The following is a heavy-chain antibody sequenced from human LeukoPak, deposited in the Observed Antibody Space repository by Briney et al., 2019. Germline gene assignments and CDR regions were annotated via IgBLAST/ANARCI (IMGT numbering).Heavy chain of an antibody. Sequence: GESLKISCKGSGYSFTSYWIGWVRQMPGKGLEWMGIIYPGDSDTRYSPSFQGQVTISADKSISTAYLQWSSLKASDTAMYYCAIHYYDSSGYPEYFQHWGQGTLVTVSS. CDR2: IYPGDSDT. CDR3: AIHYYDSSGYPEYFQH. J-gene: IGHJ1*01. D-gene: IGHD3-22*01. V-gene: IGHV5-51*01. CDR1: GYSFTSYW.